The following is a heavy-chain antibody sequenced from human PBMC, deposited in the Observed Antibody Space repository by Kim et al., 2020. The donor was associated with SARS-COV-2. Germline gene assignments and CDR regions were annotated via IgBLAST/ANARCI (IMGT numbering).Heavy chain of an antibody. CDR1: GGTFSSYA. J-gene: IGHJ4*02. CDR3: ARDIRFRTRYDLWSGYYFDY. Sequence: KVSCKASGGTFSSYAISWVRQAPGQGLEWMGRIIPILGIANYAQKFQGRVTITADKSTSTAYMELSSLRSEDTAVYYCARDIRFRTRYDLWSGYYFDYWGQGALVTVSS. CDR2: IIPILGIA. D-gene: IGHD3-3*01. V-gene: IGHV1-69*04.